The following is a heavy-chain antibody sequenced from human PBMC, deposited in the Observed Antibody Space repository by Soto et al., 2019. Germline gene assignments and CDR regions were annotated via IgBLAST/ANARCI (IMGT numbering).Heavy chain of an antibody. CDR3: ASYIVVVVAAQAGWFDP. V-gene: IGHV4-34*01. CDR2: TNHSGST. D-gene: IGHD2-15*01. CDR1: GGSFSGYY. J-gene: IGHJ5*02. Sequence: QVQLQQWGAGLLKPSETLSLTCAVYGGSFSGYYWSWIRQPPGKGLEWIGETNHSGSTNYNPSLKSRVTISVDTSKNQFSLKLSSVTAADTAVYYCASYIVVVVAAQAGWFDPWGQGTLVTVSS.